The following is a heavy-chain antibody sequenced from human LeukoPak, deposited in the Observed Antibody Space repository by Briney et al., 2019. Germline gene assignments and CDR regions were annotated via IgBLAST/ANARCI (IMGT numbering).Heavy chain of an antibody. J-gene: IGHJ6*03. CDR3: ARGSFSFGYMDV. Sequence: ASVKVSCKASGYTYTSYDINWVRQATGQGLEWMGWMNPNSGNTGYAQKFQGRVTITRNTSISTAYMELSSLRSEDTAVYYCARGSFSFGYMDVWGKGTTVTVSS. V-gene: IGHV1-8*03. D-gene: IGHD2-2*01. CDR2: MNPNSGNT. CDR1: GYTYTSYD.